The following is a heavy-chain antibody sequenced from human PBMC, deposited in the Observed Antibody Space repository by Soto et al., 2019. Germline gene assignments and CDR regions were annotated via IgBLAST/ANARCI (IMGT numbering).Heavy chain of an antibody. J-gene: IGHJ6*02. V-gene: IGHV1-69*13. CDR3: ARDDRSSSPAGDYYYYGMDV. Sequence: SVKVSCKAAGGTFSRHAISWVRQAPGQGLEWMGGIIPFFGTPNYAQKFQGRVTITADESTSTTYMELSSLRSEDTAVYYCARDDRSSSPAGDYYYYGMDVWGQGTTVTVSS. CDR1: GGTFSRHA. D-gene: IGHD6-6*01. CDR2: IIPFFGTP.